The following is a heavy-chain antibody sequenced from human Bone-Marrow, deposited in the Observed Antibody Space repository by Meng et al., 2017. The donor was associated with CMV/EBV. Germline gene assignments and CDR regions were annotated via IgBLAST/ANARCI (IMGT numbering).Heavy chain of an antibody. CDR2: INHSGSN. D-gene: IGHD3-10*01. V-gene: IGHV4-34*01. Sequence: TCAVYGGSFRGYYRSWIRQHPGKGQEWIGEINHSGSNNYNPTLKSRVTISVDTSKNQFSLKLSSVTAADTAVYYCARGGKRPGWFDPWGQGTLVTVSS. CDR3: ARGGKRPGWFDP. CDR1: GGSFRGYY. J-gene: IGHJ5*02.